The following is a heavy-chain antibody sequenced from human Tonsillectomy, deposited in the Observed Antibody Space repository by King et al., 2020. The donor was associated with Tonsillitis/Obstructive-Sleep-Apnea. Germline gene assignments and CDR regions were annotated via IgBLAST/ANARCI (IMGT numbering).Heavy chain of an antibody. Sequence: EMQLVQSGAEVKKPGESLRISCKGSGYSFTSYWISWVRQMPGKGLEWMGRIDPSDSYTNYSPSFQGHITISADKSISPAYLQWSSLKASDTAMYYCASGIAAAGTPYYYMDVWGKGTTVTVSS. D-gene: IGHD6-13*01. CDR3: ASGIAAAGTPYYYMDV. J-gene: IGHJ6*03. V-gene: IGHV5-10-1*01. CDR2: IDPSDSYT. CDR1: GYSFTSYW.